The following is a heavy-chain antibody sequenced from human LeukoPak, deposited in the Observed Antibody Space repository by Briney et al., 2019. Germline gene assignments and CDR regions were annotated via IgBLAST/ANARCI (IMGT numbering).Heavy chain of an antibody. V-gene: IGHV1-2*04. J-gene: IGHJ6*02. D-gene: IGHD5-12*01. CDR3: AREKVDIVATNYYYFYGMDV. CDR2: INPKSGGT. CDR1: GYTFNGYY. Sequence: ASVKVSCKASGYTFNGYYMHWVRQAPGQGLEWMGWINPKSGGTNYAQKFQGWVTMTRDTSISTAYMELNRLRSDDTAVYYCAREKVDIVATNYYYFYGMDVWAKGPRSPSP.